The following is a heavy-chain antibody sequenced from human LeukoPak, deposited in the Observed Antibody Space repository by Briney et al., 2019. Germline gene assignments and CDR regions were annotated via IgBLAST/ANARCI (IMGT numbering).Heavy chain of an antibody. CDR2: IYYSGST. CDR1: GGSISSGSYY. Sequence: SQTLSLTCTVSGGSISSGSYYWGWIRQPPGKGLEWIGSIYYSGSTYYNPSLKSRDTISVDTSKNQFSLKLSSVTAADTAVYYCARQGVGEGYFDYWGQGTLVTVSS. J-gene: IGHJ4*02. D-gene: IGHD1-26*01. CDR3: ARQGVGEGYFDY. V-gene: IGHV4-39*01.